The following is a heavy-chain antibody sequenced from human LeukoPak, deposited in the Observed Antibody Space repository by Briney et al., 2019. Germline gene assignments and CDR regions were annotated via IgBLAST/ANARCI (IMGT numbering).Heavy chain of an antibody. CDR3: ARILVVATDYFDY. Sequence: PSETLSLTCTVSGDSISSGSWSSIWQPPAKGLEWIGYIYYSGSTSYNPSLKSRVTISVDTSKNHFSLKLSSVTAADTAVYYCARILVVATDYFDYWGQGALVTVSS. V-gene: IGHV4-59*01. D-gene: IGHD1-26*01. CDR2: IYYSGST. J-gene: IGHJ4*02. CDR1: GDSISSGS.